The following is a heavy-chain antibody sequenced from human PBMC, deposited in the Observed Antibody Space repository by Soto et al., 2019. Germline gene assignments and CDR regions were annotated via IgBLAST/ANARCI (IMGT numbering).Heavy chain of an antibody. V-gene: IGHV3-23*01. CDR3: ATEPARRLEHHWFDP. D-gene: IGHD2-2*01. Sequence: EVQLLESGGGLVQPGGSLRLSCAASGFTFSSYAMSWVRQAPGKGLEWVSAISGSGGSTYYADSVKGRFTISRDNSKNTLYLQMNSLRAEDTAVSYCATEPARRLEHHWFDPWGQGTLVTVSS. CDR1: GFTFSSYA. CDR2: ISGSGGST. J-gene: IGHJ5*02.